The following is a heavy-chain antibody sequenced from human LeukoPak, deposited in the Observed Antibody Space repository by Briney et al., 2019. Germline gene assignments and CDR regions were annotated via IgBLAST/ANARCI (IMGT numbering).Heavy chain of an antibody. CDR3: ARDSRDSDPKPFDY. CDR2: IYTSGST. Sequence: SETLSLTCTVSDGSISSGSYYWSWIRQPAGKGLEWIGRIYTSGSTNYNPSLKSRVTISVDTSKNQFSLRLSSVTAADTAVYYCARDSRDSDPKPFDYWGQGTLVTVSS. V-gene: IGHV4-61*02. J-gene: IGHJ4*02. CDR1: DGSISSGSYY. D-gene: IGHD2-15*01.